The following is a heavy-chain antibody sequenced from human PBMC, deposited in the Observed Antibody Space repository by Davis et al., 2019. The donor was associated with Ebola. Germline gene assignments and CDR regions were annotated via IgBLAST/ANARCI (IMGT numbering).Heavy chain of an antibody. Sequence: GGSLRLSCTASGFTFSSYWMNWVRQAPGKGLEWVANINKDGSETQYVDSVKGRFTISRDDGRNSLNLQMNSLRAEDTAVYYCARVNRHGYTGYESDYWGQGTLVTVSS. CDR2: INKDGSET. V-gene: IGHV3-7*01. J-gene: IGHJ4*02. CDR3: ARVNRHGYTGYESDY. CDR1: GFTFSSYW. D-gene: IGHD5-12*01.